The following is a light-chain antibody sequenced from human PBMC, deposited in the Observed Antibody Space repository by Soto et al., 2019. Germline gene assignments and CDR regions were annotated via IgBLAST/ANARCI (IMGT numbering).Light chain of an antibody. CDR3: SSYTSSSLVV. Sequence: QSALTQPASVSGSPGQSITISCTGTSSDVGGYNYVSWYQQHPGKAPKLMIYEVSNRPSGVSNRFSGSKSGNTASLTISGLQAEDEADYYCSSYTSSSLVVFGRGIKLTVL. CDR2: EVS. J-gene: IGLJ2*01. V-gene: IGLV2-14*01. CDR1: SSDVGGYNY.